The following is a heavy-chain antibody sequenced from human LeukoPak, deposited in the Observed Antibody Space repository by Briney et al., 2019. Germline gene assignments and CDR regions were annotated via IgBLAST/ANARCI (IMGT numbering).Heavy chain of an antibody. CDR1: GFTFSKYA. V-gene: IGHV3-23*01. J-gene: IGHJ4*02. CDR3: AKYISDSGAYYAFDY. Sequence: PGGSLRLSCAASGFTFSKYAMTWVRQAPGKGLEWVSAITTRGTIKYYADSVKGRFTISRDDSKNTLSLQMDSLSAEDTALYYCAKYISDSGAYYAFDYWGQGTLVTVSS. D-gene: IGHD3-10*01. CDR2: ITTRGTIK.